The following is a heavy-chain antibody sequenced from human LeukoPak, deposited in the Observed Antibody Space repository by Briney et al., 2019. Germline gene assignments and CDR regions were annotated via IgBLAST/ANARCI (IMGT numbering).Heavy chain of an antibody. V-gene: IGHV1-18*01. CDR1: GYTFTSYG. CDR3: ARDQRYDALTSAFDI. J-gene: IGHJ3*02. Sequence: GASVKVSCKASGYTFTSYGISWVRQAPGQGLEWMGWISAYNGNTNYAQKLQGRVTMTTDTSTSTAYMELRSLRSDDTAVYYCARDQRYDALTSAFDIWGQGTMVTVSS. CDR2: ISAYNGNT. D-gene: IGHD3-9*01.